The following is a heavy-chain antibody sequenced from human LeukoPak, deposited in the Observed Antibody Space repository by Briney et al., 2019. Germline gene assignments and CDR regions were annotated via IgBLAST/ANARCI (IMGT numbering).Heavy chain of an antibody. D-gene: IGHD3-22*01. CDR2: IRRNNGGT. V-gene: IGHV1-2*02. J-gene: IGHJ3*01. CDR1: GYTFTGYY. CDR3: ATFTPRITMTVVHLDLYAFDF. Sequence: ASVKVSCEASGYTFTGYYLHWVRQAPGQGLEWMGWIRRNNGGTKYAPKFQDRLTLTRDTSTGTAYMEVSGLKSDDTAVYYCATFTPRITMTVVHLDLYAFDFWGQGTMVTVSS.